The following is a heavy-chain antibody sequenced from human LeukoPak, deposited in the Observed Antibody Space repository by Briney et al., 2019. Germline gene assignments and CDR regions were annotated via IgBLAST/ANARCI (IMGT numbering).Heavy chain of an antibody. D-gene: IGHD3-3*01. CDR1: GGSISSSSYY. CDR3: ARKVTPPLRFLEWLPGQYYFDY. Sequence: PSETLSLTCTASGGSISSSSYYWGWIRQPPGKGLEWIGSIYYSGSTYYNPSLKSRVTISVDTSKNQFSLKLSSVTAADTAVYYCARKVTPPLRFLEWLPGQYYFDYWGQGTLVTVSS. J-gene: IGHJ4*02. CDR2: IYYSGST. V-gene: IGHV4-39*07.